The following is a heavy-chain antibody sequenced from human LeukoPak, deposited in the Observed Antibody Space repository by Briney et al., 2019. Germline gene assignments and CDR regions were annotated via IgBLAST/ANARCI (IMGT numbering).Heavy chain of an antibody. CDR2: LSYDGSNK. CDR3: AKDGGYYDSSGYYGY. Sequence: PGGSLRLSCAASGFTFSSYGMHWVRQPPGKGLDGVPFLSYDGSNKYYADSVKGRFTISRDNSKNTLYLQMNSLRAEDTAVYYCAKDGGYYDSSGYYGYWGQGTLVTVSS. J-gene: IGHJ4*02. D-gene: IGHD3-22*01. CDR1: GFTFSSYG. V-gene: IGHV3-30*18.